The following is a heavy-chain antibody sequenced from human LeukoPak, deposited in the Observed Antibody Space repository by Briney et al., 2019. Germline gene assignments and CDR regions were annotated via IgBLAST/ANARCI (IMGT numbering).Heavy chain of an antibody. CDR1: GFTFSSYG. V-gene: IGHV3-30*18. CDR3: TKPARTDAFDI. J-gene: IGHJ3*02. D-gene: IGHD1-14*01. CDR2: ISYDGSNK. Sequence: PGRSLRLSCAASGFTFSSYGMHWVRQAPGKGLEWVAVISYDGSNKYYANSVKGRFTISRDNSKNTLYLQMNSLRAEDTAVYYCTKPARTDAFDIWGLGTMVTVSS.